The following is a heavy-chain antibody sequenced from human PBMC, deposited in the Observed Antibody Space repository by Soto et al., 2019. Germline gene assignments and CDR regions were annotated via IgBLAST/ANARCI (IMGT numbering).Heavy chain of an antibody. Sequence: EVQLVESGGGLVQPGGSLRLSCAASGFTFSNYEMHWVRQVTGKGLEWVSGIGTAGDTKYVGSVKGRFTISRDNAKNSLYLQMNSLRAEDTAVYYCAGRRQVINDYYGLAVWGQGTTVIVSS. CDR3: AGRRQVINDYYGLAV. J-gene: IGHJ6*02. V-gene: IGHV3-13*01. D-gene: IGHD2-21*01. CDR1: GFTFSNYE. CDR2: IGTAGDT.